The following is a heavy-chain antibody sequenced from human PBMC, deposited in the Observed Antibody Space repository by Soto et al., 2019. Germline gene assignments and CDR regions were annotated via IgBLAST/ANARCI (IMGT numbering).Heavy chain of an antibody. CDR3: ARGGSSSWPIDY. CDR2: IGTAGDT. V-gene: IGHV3-13*04. J-gene: IGHJ4*02. Sequence: EVQLVESGGGLVQPGGSLRLSCAASGFTFSSYDMHWVRQATGKGLEWVSAIGTAGDTYYPGSVKGRFTISRENAKYSLYLQMNSLRAGDTAVYYCARGGSSSWPIDYWGQGTLVTVSS. D-gene: IGHD6-13*01. CDR1: GFTFSSYD.